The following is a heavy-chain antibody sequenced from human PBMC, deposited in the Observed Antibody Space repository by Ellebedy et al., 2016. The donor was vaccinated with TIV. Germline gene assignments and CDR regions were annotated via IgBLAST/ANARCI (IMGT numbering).Heavy chain of an antibody. Sequence: GESLKISCAAYGFTFSSYAMHWVRQAPGKGLEWVAVISYDGSNKYYADSVKGRFTISRDSSKNTLSLQMNSLRVEDTAVYYCSKEKSVTTRGDSFDIWGQGTMVTVSS. CDR2: ISYDGSNK. CDR3: SKEKSVTTRGDSFDI. CDR1: GFTFSSYA. D-gene: IGHD4-11*01. V-gene: IGHV3-30-3*01. J-gene: IGHJ3*02.